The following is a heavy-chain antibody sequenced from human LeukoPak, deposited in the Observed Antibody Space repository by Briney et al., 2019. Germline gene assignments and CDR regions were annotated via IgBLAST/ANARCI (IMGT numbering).Heavy chain of an antibody. CDR1: GFTFSSYA. CDR3: AEMLLPYGMDV. V-gene: IGHV3-30-3*01. D-gene: IGHD3-10*01. CDR2: ISYDGSNK. J-gene: IGHJ6*02. Sequence: GRSLRLSCAASGFTFSSYATHWVRQAPGKGLEWVAVISYDGSNKYYADSVKGRFTISRDNSKNTLYLQMNSLRAEDTAVYYCAEMLLPYGMDVWGQGTTVTVSS.